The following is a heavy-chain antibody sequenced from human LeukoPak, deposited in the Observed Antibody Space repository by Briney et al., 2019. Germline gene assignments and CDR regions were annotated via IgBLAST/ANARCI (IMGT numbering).Heavy chain of an antibody. D-gene: IGHD5-24*01. CDR3: ARAREMATNHNADT. Sequence: GGSLRLSCAASGFTFSSYWMHWVRQAPGKGLVWVSRINSDGTSTCYADSVKGRFTISRDNAKNTLYLQMNSLRAEDTAVYYCARAREMATNHNADTWGQGTLATVSP. V-gene: IGHV3-74*01. CDR2: INSDGTST. CDR1: GFTFSSYW. J-gene: IGHJ5*02.